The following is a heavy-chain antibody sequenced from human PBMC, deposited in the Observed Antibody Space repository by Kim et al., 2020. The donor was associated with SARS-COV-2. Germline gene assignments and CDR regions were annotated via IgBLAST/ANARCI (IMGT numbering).Heavy chain of an antibody. D-gene: IGHD5-18*01. J-gene: IGHJ4*02. V-gene: IGHV4-34*01. CDR2: INHSGST. Sequence: SETLSLTCAVYGGSFSGYYWSWIRQPPGKGLEWIGEINHSGSTNYNPSLKSRVTISVDASKNQFSLKLSSVTAADTAVYYCARGLQRGYSYGSHYRFDCWGQGTLGTVSA. CDR3: ARGLQRGYSYGSHYRFDC. CDR1: GGSFSGYY.